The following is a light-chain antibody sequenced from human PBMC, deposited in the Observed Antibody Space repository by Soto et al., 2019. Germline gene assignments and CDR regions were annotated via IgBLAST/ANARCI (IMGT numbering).Light chain of an antibody. Sequence: QSVLTQPASVSGSPGQSITISCTGTSNDVGSYNLVSWYQHHPGKAPKLMIFEGSKRPSGVSNRFSGSKSGNTAFLTISGLQAEDEADFYCCSYAGSNDYVFGTGTKLTVL. CDR3: CSYAGSNDYV. CDR2: EGS. CDR1: SNDVGSYNL. J-gene: IGLJ1*01. V-gene: IGLV2-23*01.